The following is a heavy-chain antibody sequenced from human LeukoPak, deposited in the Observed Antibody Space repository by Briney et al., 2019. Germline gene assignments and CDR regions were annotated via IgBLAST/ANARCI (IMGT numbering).Heavy chain of an antibody. CDR2: INHSGST. CDR3: VTYYFDSSGPKKNY. Sequence: SETLSLTCSVYGGSFSGYYWSWIRQPPGKGLEWIGEINHSGSTNYNPSLKSRVTISVDTSKKQFSLKLSSVTAADTAVYYCVTYYFDSSGPKKNYWGQGTLVTVSS. J-gene: IGHJ4*02. D-gene: IGHD3-22*01. CDR1: GGSFSGYY. V-gene: IGHV4-34*01.